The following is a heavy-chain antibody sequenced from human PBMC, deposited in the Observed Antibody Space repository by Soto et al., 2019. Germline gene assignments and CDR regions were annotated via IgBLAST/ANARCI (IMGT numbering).Heavy chain of an antibody. J-gene: IGHJ6*02. CDR2: IYYSGST. CDR3: ARPAGSGWRYYYYGMDV. V-gene: IGHV4-39*01. CDR1: GGSISSSSYY. Sequence: TSETLSLTCTVSGGSISSSSYYWGWIRQPPGKGLEWIGSIYYSGSTYYNPSLKSRVTISVDTSKNQFSLKLSSVTAADTAVYYCARPAGSGWRYYYYGMDVWGQGTTVTV. D-gene: IGHD6-19*01.